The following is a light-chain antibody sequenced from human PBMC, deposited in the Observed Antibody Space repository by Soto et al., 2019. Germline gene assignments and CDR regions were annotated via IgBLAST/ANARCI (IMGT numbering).Light chain of an antibody. CDR1: SSDVGGYDF. Sequence: QSALTQPASVSGSPGQSITISCTGSSSDVGGYDFVSWYQQHPGKAPKLMIYDVNNRPSGVSSRFSGSKSGNTASLTISGLQADDESDYYCCSYTSSTTRVFGGGTKVTVL. CDR2: DVN. V-gene: IGLV2-14*03. J-gene: IGLJ3*02. CDR3: CSYTSSTTRV.